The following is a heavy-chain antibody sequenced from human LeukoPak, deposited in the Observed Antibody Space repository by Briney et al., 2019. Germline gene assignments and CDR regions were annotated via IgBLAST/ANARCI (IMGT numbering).Heavy chain of an antibody. V-gene: IGHV3-64*01. Sequence: GGSLRLSCAASGFTFSSYAMHWVRQAPGKGLEYVSAIRSNGGSTYYANSVKGRFTISRDNSKNTLYLQMGSLRAEDMAVYYCARGLLGYCSGGSCNDAFDIWGQGTMVTVSS. J-gene: IGHJ3*02. D-gene: IGHD2-15*01. CDR1: GFTFSSYA. CDR3: ARGLLGYCSGGSCNDAFDI. CDR2: IRSNGGST.